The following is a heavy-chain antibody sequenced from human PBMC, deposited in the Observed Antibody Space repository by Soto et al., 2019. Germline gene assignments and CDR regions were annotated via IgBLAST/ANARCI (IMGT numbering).Heavy chain of an antibody. J-gene: IGHJ4*02. D-gene: IGHD3-10*01. CDR3: AKGRGGSGSLTPRVDF. CDR1: GFTFNNYA. V-gene: IGHV3-23*01. CDR2: ISGGGDTT. Sequence: EVQLLESGGGLVQPGGSLRLSCAASGFTFNNYAMTWVRQAPGKGLEWVSAISGGGDTTSYADSVKGRFTVSRDGSKNTLDLQTSSLRAEDTALYYCAKGRGGSGSLTPRVDFWGQGTLVTVSS.